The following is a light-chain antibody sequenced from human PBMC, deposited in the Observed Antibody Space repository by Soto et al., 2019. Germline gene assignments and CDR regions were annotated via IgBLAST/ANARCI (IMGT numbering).Light chain of an antibody. CDR1: SSNIGTYT. Sequence: QSVLTQPPSASGTPRQRVTISCSGSSSNIGTYTVNWYQQVPGAAPKLLIYSNNQRPSGVPDRFSGSKSGTSASLAISGLQFEDEADYYCAAWDASLNGVIFGGGTKLTVL. CDR2: SNN. CDR3: AAWDASLNGVI. J-gene: IGLJ2*01. V-gene: IGLV1-44*01.